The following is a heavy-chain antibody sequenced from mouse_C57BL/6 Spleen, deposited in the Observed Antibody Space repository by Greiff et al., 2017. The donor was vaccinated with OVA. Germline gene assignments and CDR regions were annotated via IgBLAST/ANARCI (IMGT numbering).Heavy chain of an antibody. J-gene: IGHJ1*03. CDR1: GFTFTDYY. CDR3: ARIHYYGSSYWYFDV. CDR2: IRNKANGYTT. V-gene: IGHV7-3*01. D-gene: IGHD1-1*01. Sequence: EVKVVESGGGLVQPGGSLSLSCAASGFTFTDYYMSWVRQPPGKALEWLGFIRNKANGYTTEYSASVKGRFTISRDNSQSILYLQMNALRAEDSATYYCARIHYYGSSYWYFDVWGTGTTVTVSS.